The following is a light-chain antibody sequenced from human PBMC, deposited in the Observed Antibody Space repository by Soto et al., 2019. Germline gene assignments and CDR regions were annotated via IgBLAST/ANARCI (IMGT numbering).Light chain of an antibody. Sequence: EIALTQSPGTLSLSPWEGATLSCRASRSVSSSYLAWYQQKSGQAPRLLIYGASNRATGIPDRFSGSGSGTDFTLTISRLEPEDFAVYYCQQQDTLPRTFGQGTKVDIK. CDR3: QQQDTLPRT. J-gene: IGKJ1*01. V-gene: IGKV3-20*01. CDR2: GAS. CDR1: RSVSSSY.